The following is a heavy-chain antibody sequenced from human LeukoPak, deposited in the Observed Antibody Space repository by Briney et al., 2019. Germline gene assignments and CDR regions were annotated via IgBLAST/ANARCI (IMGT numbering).Heavy chain of an antibody. D-gene: IGHD3-10*01. CDR1: GFTFSSYG. CDR3: AKDEVWWFGELSAADLDY. V-gene: IGHV3-30*02. CDR2: IRYDGSNK. Sequence: GGSLRLSSAASGFTFSSYGMHWVRQAPGKGLEWVAFIRYDGSNKYYADSVKGRFTISRDNSKNTLYLQMNSLRAEDTAVYYCAKDEVWWFGELSAADLDYWGQGTLVTVSS. J-gene: IGHJ4*02.